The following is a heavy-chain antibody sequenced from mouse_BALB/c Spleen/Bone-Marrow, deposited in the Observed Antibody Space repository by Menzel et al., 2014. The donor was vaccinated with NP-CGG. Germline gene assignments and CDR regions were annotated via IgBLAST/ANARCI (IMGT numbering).Heavy chain of an antibody. D-gene: IGHD2-4*01. CDR3: VRPYDYGTWFAY. CDR2: ISNGGIYT. CDR1: GFTFSTYG. Sequence: EVKLMESGGDLVKPGGSLKLSCAASGFTFSTYGTSWVRQTPDKRLEWVAAISNGGIYTYYPDTVKGRFTISRDNAKNTLYLQMSSLKSEDTAMYYCVRPYDYGTWFAYWGQGTLVTVSA. V-gene: IGHV5-6*01. J-gene: IGHJ3*01.